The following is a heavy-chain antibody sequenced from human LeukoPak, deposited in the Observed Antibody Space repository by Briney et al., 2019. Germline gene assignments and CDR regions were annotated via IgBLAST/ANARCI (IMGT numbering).Heavy chain of an antibody. J-gene: IGHJ3*02. CDR3: ARSKIIGDYGAFDI. CDR1: GFTFSSYA. Sequence: GGSLRLSCAASGFTFSSYAMSWVRQAPGKGLEWVAVISYDGSNKYYADSVKGRFTISRDNSKNTLYLQMNSLRAEDTAVYYCARSKIIGDYGAFDIWGQGTMVTVSS. D-gene: IGHD4-17*01. CDR2: ISYDGSNK. V-gene: IGHV3-30*03.